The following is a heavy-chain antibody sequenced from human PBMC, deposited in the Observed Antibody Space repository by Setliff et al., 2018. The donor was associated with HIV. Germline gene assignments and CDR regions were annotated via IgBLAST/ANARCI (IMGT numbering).Heavy chain of an antibody. J-gene: IGHJ4*02. CDR1: GGSFSGHY. CDR3: ASLLSRGYYYDRSGYSYRDY. V-gene: IGHV4-34*01. CDR2: INHSGSP. Sequence: SETLSLTCAVYGGSFSGHYWSWIRQPPGKGLEWIGEINHSGSPNYNSSLKSRVTISLDTSKNQFSLKLSSVTAADTAVYYCASLLSRGYYYDRSGYSYRDYWGQGTLVTVSS. D-gene: IGHD3-22*01.